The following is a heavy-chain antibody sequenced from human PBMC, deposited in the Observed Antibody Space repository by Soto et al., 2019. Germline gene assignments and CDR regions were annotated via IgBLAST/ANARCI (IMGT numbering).Heavy chain of an antibody. J-gene: IGHJ5*02. V-gene: IGHV3-74*01. CDR1: GFTFSNYW. CDR2: INTDGSRA. CDR3: ARVKLGSYDWVDP. D-gene: IGHD3-16*01. Sequence: EVQLVESGGDLVQPGGSLRLSCAASGFTFSNYWMHWVRQAPGKGLMWVSRINTDGSRATYADSVQGRFVISRDNAKNTVYLQMNSLRAEDTAVYYCARVKLGSYDWVDPWGQGTLVTVSS.